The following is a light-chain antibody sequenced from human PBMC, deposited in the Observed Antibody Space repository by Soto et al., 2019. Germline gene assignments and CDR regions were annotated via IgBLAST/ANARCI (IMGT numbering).Light chain of an antibody. CDR2: AAS. V-gene: IGKV1-39*01. J-gene: IGKJ5*01. Sequence: IHMTQSASSLSASVGDRVTIVCRASQSISSYLNWYQQKPAKAPKLLVYAASSLQSGVPSRFSGSGSATDFTLTISSLQPEDFATYYCQQSYSTPAITFGQGTRLEIK. CDR3: QQSYSTPAIT. CDR1: QSISSY.